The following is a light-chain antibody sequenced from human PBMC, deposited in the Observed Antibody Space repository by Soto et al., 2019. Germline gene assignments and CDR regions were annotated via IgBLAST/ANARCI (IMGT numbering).Light chain of an antibody. CDR2: GAS. V-gene: IGKV3-15*01. CDR1: QSVNSN. Sequence: EIVMTQSPATLSVSPGERATLSCRASQSVNSNLAWYQQKPGQAPRPLIYGASTRATGLPARFSGSGPGTEFTLAIGSLQSEDFAVYYWQQYNNWPPYTFGQGTKLEIK. J-gene: IGKJ2*01. CDR3: QQYNNWPPYT.